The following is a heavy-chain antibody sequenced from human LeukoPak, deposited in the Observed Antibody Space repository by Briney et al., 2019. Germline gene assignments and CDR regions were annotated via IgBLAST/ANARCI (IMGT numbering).Heavy chain of an antibody. V-gene: IGHV3-23*01. CDR2: ISGSGGST. D-gene: IGHD2/OR15-2a*01. J-gene: IGHJ4*02. Sequence: GGSLRRSCAASGFTVSSYAMSWVRHAPGKGLVWFSAISGSGGSTDYADSVKGRFTISRDNCKNTLYLRMNSLRAEDTAVYACAKVLGAFDYWGQGALVTVCS. CDR1: GFTVSSYA. CDR3: AKVLGAFDY.